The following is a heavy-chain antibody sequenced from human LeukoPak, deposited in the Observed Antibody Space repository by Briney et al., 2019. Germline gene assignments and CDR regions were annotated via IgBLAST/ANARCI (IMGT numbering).Heavy chain of an antibody. Sequence: ASVKVSCKASGYTFTGYYMHWVRQAPGQGLEWRGWITPNSGGTSYAQKFQGRVTMTRDTSISTAYMELSRLRSDDTAVYYCARDKQQLGQYYYYYMDVWGKGTTVTVSS. J-gene: IGHJ6*03. V-gene: IGHV1-2*02. D-gene: IGHD6-13*01. CDR1: GYTFTGYY. CDR2: ITPNSGGT. CDR3: ARDKQQLGQYYYYYMDV.